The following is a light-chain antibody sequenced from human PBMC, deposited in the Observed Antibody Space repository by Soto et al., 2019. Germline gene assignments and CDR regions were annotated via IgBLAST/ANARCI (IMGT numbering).Light chain of an antibody. V-gene: IGKV2-28*01. CDR3: MQARQTPRT. CDR2: LVS. J-gene: IGKJ1*01. Sequence: DIVMTQSPLSLPVTPGEPASISCRSSQSLLHTNGYTYLDWYLQKPGQSPQLLIYLVSNRASGVPDRFSGSGSGTDFTLKISRVEAEDAGVYYCMQARQTPRTFGQGTKVEIK. CDR1: QSLLHTNGYTY.